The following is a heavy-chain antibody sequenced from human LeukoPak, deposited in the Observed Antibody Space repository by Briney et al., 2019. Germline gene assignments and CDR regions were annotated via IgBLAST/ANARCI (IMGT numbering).Heavy chain of an antibody. CDR1: GDSISTSNSY. J-gene: IGHJ5*02. CDR3: ASRFEQLELLDLDNWFDP. CDR2: IYYSGNT. D-gene: IGHD1-1*01. Sequence: PSETLSLTCTVSGDSISTSNSYWGWIRQPPGKGLEWIGSIYYSGNTYYNASLKSRVTISVDTSKNQFSLKLSSVTAADTAVYYCASRFEQLELLDLDNWFDPWGQGTLVTVSS. V-gene: IGHV4-39*07.